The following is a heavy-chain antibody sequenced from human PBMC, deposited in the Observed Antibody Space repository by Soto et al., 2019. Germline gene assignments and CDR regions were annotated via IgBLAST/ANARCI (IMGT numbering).Heavy chain of an antibody. D-gene: IGHD3-3*01. CDR3: ARPGPDYDFWSGYYSIPYGMDV. J-gene: IGHJ6*02. V-gene: IGHV3-7*05. Sequence: GGSLRLSCAASGFTFSSYWMSWVRQATGKGLEWVANIKQDGSEKYYVDSVKGRFTISRDNAKNSLYLQMNSLRAEDTAVYYCARPGPDYDFWSGYYSIPYGMDVWGQGTTVTVSS. CDR1: GFTFSSYW. CDR2: IKQDGSEK.